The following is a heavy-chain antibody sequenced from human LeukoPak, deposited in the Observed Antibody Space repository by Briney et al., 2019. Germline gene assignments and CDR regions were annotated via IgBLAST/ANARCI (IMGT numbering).Heavy chain of an antibody. CDR2: IWHDRSDTYGSNK. Sequence: TGGSLRLSCAASRFMFSRSDIHWVRQAPGKGLEWVAVIWHDRSDTYGSNKYYADSVKGRFTISRDNSKNTVYLQMNSLRVEDTAVYYCAKDGNCGGDCYGWFDPWGQGALVTVSS. CDR1: RFMFSRSD. V-gene: IGHV3-33*06. CDR3: AKDGNCGGDCYGWFDP. J-gene: IGHJ5*02. D-gene: IGHD2-21*02.